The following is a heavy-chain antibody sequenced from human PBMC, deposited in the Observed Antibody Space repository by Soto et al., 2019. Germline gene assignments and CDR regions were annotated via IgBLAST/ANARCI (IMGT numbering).Heavy chain of an antibody. J-gene: IGHJ4*02. CDR2: IYWDDDK. CDR3: AHSLELRYFDWPTLYFDY. V-gene: IGHV2-5*02. CDR1: GFSLSTSGVG. Sequence: QITLKESGPTLVKPTQTLTLTCTFSGFSLSTSGVGVGWIRQPPGKALEWLALIYWDDDKRYSPSLKSRLTITKDTSKNQVVLTMTNMDPVDTATYYCAHSLELRYFDWPTLYFDYWGQGTLVTVSS. D-gene: IGHD3-9*01.